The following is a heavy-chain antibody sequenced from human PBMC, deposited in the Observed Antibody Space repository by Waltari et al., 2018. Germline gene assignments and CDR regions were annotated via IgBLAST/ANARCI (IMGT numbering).Heavy chain of an antibody. CDR2: ISPADSET. V-gene: IGHV5-51*03. CDR3: ARGGENFWIPFDF. Sequence: EAQLVPSGAEVKQWGESLKISCKVSGYSCTAFWIGLVRQMPGKGLEWMGVISPADSETRISPSFQRGVSFSVDKSINTAYLQLTTLKASDTAVYYCARGGENFWIPFDFWGQGTPVTVSS. CDR1: GYSCTAFW. J-gene: IGHJ4*02. D-gene: IGHD4-17*01.